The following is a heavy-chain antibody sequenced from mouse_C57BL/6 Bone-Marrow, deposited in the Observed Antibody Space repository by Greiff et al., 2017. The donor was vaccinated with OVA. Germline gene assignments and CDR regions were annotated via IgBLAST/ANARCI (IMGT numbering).Heavy chain of an antibody. CDR1: GYTFTDYY. V-gene: IGHV1-19*01. CDR3: ARRGSNYNFDY. CDR2: INPYNGGT. J-gene: IGHJ2*01. D-gene: IGHD2-5*01. Sequence: EVQLQQSGPVLVKPGASVKMSCKASGYTFTDYYMNWVKQSHGKSLEWIGVINPYNGGTSYNQKFKGKATLTVDKSSSTAYMELNSLTSEDSAVYYCARRGSNYNFDYWGQGTTLTVSS.